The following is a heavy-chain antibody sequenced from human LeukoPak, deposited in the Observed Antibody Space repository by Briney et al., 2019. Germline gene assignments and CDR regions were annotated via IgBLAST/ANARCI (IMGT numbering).Heavy chain of an antibody. CDR3: ARGEAPGDAFDI. J-gene: IGHJ3*02. CDR1: GFTFSSYW. V-gene: IGHV3-74*01. CDR2: INSDGSST. Sequence: GGSLRLSCAASGFTFSSYWMHWVRQAPGKGLVWVSRINSDGSSTSYADSVKGRFTISRDNARNTLYLQMNSLRAEDTAVYYCARGEAPGDAFDIWGQGTMVTVSS.